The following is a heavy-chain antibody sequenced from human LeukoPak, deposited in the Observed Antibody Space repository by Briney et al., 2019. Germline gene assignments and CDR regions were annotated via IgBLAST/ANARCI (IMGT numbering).Heavy chain of an antibody. D-gene: IGHD1-26*01. J-gene: IGHJ3*02. V-gene: IGHV1-2*02. CDR1: GYTFTGYY. CDR3: AAGEYSGSYVDAFDI. Sequence: GASVKVSCKASGYTFTGYYMHWVRQAPGQGLEWMGWINPNSGGTNYAQKFQGRVTMTRDTSISTAYMELSSLRSEDTAVYYCAAGEYSGSYVDAFDIWGQGTMVTVSS. CDR2: INPNSGGT.